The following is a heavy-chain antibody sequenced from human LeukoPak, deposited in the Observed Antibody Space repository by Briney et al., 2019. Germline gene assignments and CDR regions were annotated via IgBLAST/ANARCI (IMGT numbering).Heavy chain of an antibody. CDR2: IYYSGSN. CDR3: ARVGYGAYLQLGMDV. D-gene: IGHD4-17*01. V-gene: IGHV4-59*01. J-gene: IGHJ6*04. Sequence: SETLSLTCTVSGVSISSYYWSWLRQPPGKGLEWSGYIYYSGSNNYNPSLKRRDTISGDTYNKEFSLKLSSATAADTAVYYCARVGYGAYLQLGMDVWGKGTTVTVSS. CDR1: GVSISSYY.